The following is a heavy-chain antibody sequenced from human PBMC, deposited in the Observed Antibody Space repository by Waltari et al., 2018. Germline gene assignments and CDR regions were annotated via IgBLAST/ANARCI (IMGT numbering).Heavy chain of an antibody. J-gene: IGHJ3*02. CDR2: INPRGGST. D-gene: IGHD3-10*01. V-gene: IGHV1-46*01. CDR3: ARGPRVRGVRNAFDI. Sequence: QVQLVQSGAEVKKPGASVKVSCKASGYTFTSYYMHWVRQAPGQGLEWMGIINPRGGSTSYEQKFQGRVTMTRDTSTSTVYMELSSLRSEDTAVYYCARGPRVRGVRNAFDIWGQGTMVTVSS. CDR1: GYTFTSYY.